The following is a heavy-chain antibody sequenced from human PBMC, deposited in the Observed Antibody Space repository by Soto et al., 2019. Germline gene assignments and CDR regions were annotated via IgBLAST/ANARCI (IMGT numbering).Heavy chain of an antibody. CDR3: ARGRLSMAWFDP. CDR1: GGSFSGYY. Sequence: PSETLSLTCAVYGGSFSGYYWSWIRQPPGKGLEWIGEINHSGSTNYNPSLKSRVTISVDTSKNQFSLKLSSVTAADTAVYYCARGRLSMAWFDPWGQGTLVTVSS. D-gene: IGHD6-25*01. V-gene: IGHV4-34*01. J-gene: IGHJ5*02. CDR2: INHSGST.